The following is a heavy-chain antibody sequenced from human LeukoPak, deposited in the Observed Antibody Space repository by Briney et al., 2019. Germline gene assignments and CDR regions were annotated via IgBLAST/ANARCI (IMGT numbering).Heavy chain of an antibody. Sequence: GGSLRLSCAASGFTFRSYWMSWVRQAPGKGLEWVANIKQDGSEKYYVDSVKGRVPISRDQAKNSRYVQINSLRADDMVVYDCAREQGGYSGYDLVVDYWGQGTLVTVSS. J-gene: IGHJ4*02. V-gene: IGHV3-7*01. CDR1: GFTFRSYW. D-gene: IGHD5-12*01. CDR2: IKQDGSEK. CDR3: AREQGGYSGYDLVVDY.